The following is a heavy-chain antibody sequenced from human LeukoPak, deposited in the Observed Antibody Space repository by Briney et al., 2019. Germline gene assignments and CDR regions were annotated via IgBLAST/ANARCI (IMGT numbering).Heavy chain of an antibody. Sequence: ASVKVSCKASGYTFTTYGISWVRQAPGQGLEWMGWISAYNGHTNYAQKFQGRVTMTTDTSTSTAYMELRSLGSDDTAVHYCARSTKVVPVYHYYYMDVWGKGTTVTVSS. V-gene: IGHV1-18*01. CDR2: ISAYNGHT. CDR1: GYTFTTYG. D-gene: IGHD2-2*01. J-gene: IGHJ6*03. CDR3: ARSTKVVPVYHYYYMDV.